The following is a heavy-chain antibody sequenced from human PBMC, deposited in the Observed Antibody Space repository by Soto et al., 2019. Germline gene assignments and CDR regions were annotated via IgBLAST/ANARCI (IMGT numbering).Heavy chain of an antibody. V-gene: IGHV3-30*18. CDR2: ISYDGSGK. CDR1: GFSFSDSG. Sequence: QMYLVESGGGVVQPATPLRLSCVASGFSFSDSGMHWVRQAPGKGLEWVAVISYDGSGKYYSDSVKGRFTISRDNSKNMLYLQMRGLTTEDTAVYYCVKDRRAYYYGSESDLWGQGTLVTVSS. CDR3: VKDRRAYYYGSESDL. D-gene: IGHD3-10*01. J-gene: IGHJ5*02.